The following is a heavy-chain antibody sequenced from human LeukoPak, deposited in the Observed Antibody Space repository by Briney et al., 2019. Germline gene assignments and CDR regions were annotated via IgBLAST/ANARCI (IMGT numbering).Heavy chain of an antibody. CDR2: ISGSGGST. CDR3: AKLARYCSSASCSDYYYGMDV. D-gene: IGHD2-2*01. J-gene: IGHJ6*02. V-gene: IGHV3-23*01. Sequence: GGSLRLSCAASGFTFSRYAMSWVRQAPGKGVEWVSTISGSGGSTYYADSGKGRFTSTRDKAKNTLYMEMNSLRAKDRAVFYCAKLARYCSSASCSDYYYGMDVWGQGTTVTVSS. CDR1: GFTFSRYA.